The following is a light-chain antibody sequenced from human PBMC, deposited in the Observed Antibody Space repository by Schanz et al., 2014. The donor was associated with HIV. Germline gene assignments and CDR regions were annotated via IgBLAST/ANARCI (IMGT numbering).Light chain of an antibody. Sequence: DIQMTQSPSTLSASVGDRVTITCRAGQSLDRWLAWYQQKPGKAPKLLIYRTSYLESGVPSRFSGSGSGTEFTLTISSLQPDDFATYHCQQYKSYPYTFGQGTKLEIQ. CDR3: QQYKSYPYT. CDR2: RTS. J-gene: IGKJ2*01. CDR1: QSLDRW. V-gene: IGKV1-5*03.